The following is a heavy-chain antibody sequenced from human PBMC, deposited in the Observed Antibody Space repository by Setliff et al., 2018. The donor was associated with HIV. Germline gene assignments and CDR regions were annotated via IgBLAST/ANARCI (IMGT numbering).Heavy chain of an antibody. CDR3: ARLSPQYSGYDSGAFGY. CDR2: IYHSGST. Sequence: ASETLSLTCAVSGYSISSGYYWGWIRQPPGKGLEWIGSIYHSGSTYYNPSLKSRVTISVDTSKNQFSLKLSPVTAADTAVYYCARLSPQYSGYDSGAFGYWGQGTLVTVSS. D-gene: IGHD5-12*01. V-gene: IGHV4-38-2*01. CDR1: GYSISSGYY. J-gene: IGHJ4*02.